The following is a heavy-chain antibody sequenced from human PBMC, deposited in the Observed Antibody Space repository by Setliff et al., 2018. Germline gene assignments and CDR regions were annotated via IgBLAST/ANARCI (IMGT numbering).Heavy chain of an antibody. CDR2: MNPNSGNT. V-gene: IGHV1-8*01. D-gene: IGHD6-19*01. CDR3: ARVRNLPWRNIAVAGTFGY. J-gene: IGHJ4*02. Sequence: ASVKVSCKASGYTFTSYDINWVRQATGQGLEWMGWMNPNSGNTGYAQKFQGRVTMTRNTSISTAYMELSSLRSEDTAVYYCARVRNLPWRNIAVAGTFGYWGQGTLVTVPQ. CDR1: GYTFTSYD.